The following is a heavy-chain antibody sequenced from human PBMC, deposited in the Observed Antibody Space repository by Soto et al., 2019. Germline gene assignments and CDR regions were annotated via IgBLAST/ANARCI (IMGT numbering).Heavy chain of an antibody. CDR1: GFTFSSYA. V-gene: IGHV3-23*01. CDR2: ISNNGGRT. CDR3: AKGYIAGRTGWFDP. D-gene: IGHD6-13*01. Sequence: EVQLLESGGDLVQPGESLRLSCAASGFTFSSYALTWVRQAPGKGLEWVSAISNNGGRTYYADSVKGRVTVSRDNSRNTRYLQMNSMGAEDTAVYYGAKGYIAGRTGWFDPWGQGTLVTVYS. J-gene: IGHJ5*02.